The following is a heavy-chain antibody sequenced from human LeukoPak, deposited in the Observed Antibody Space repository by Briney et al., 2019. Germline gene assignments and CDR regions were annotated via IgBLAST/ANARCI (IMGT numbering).Heavy chain of an antibody. CDR3: ARDPIAAAGTGFGWFDP. Sequence: PGGSLRLSCAASGFTFSSYAVSWVRQAPGKGLEWVAVISYDGSNKYYADSVKGRFTISRDNSKNTLYLQMNSLRAEDTAVYYCARDPIAAAGTGFGWFDPWGQGTLVTVSS. CDR2: ISYDGSNK. J-gene: IGHJ5*02. CDR1: GFTFSSYA. V-gene: IGHV3-30-3*01. D-gene: IGHD6-13*01.